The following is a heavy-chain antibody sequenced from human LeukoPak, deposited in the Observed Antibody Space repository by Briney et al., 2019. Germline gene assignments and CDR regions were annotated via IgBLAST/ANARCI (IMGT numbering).Heavy chain of an antibody. CDR1: GFTFSTYA. CDR3: AKDQVPSGVVVTTSDY. D-gene: IGHD5-12*01. J-gene: IGHJ4*02. V-gene: IGHV3-23*01. Sequence: PGGSLRPSCAASGFTFSTYAMSWVRQAPGKGLEWVSGISGTGSNTFYADSVKGRFTISRDNSKNTLYLQMNSLRAEDTAVYYCAKDQVPSGVVVTTSDYWGLGTLVTVSS. CDR2: ISGTGSNT.